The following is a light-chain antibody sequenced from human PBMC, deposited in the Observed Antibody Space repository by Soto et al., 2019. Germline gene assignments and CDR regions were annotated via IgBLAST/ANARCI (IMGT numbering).Light chain of an antibody. Sequence: EIVFTQAPGTLSFSPGERATLSCRASQSVSSSYLAWYQQKPGQAPRLLIYGASSRATGIPDRFSGSGSGTDFTLTISRLEPEDFAVYYCQQYGSSPQTFGRGTKVDIK. CDR2: GAS. V-gene: IGKV3-20*01. CDR1: QSVSSSY. CDR3: QQYGSSPQT. J-gene: IGKJ2*01.